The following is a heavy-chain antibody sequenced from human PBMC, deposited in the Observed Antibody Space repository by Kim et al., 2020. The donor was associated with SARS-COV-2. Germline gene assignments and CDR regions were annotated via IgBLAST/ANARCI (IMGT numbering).Heavy chain of an antibody. D-gene: IGHD6-19*01. Sequence: GGSLRVSCTASGFTFGDYAMSWVRQAPGKGLEWVGFIRSKAYGGTTEYAASVKGRFTISRDDSKSIAYLQMNSLKTEDTAVYYCTRDHSEGGWYVVGYWGQGTLVTVSS. CDR2: IRSKAYGGTT. CDR3: TRDHSEGGWYVVGY. J-gene: IGHJ4*02. CDR1: GFTFGDYA. V-gene: IGHV3-49*04.